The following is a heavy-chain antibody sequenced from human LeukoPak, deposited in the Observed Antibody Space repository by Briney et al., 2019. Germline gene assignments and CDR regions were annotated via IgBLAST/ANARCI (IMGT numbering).Heavy chain of an antibody. V-gene: IGHV3-13*01. D-gene: IGHD2-21*02. CDR1: GFTLSSYD. CDR2: IGTAGDT. CDR3: ARELPTLFCGGDCGNFDL. Sequence: GGSLRLSCAASGFTLSSYDMHWVRQATGKGLEWVSAIGTAGDTYYPGSVKGRLTISRENAKNSLYLQMNSLRAGDTAVYYCARELPTLFCGGDCGNFDLWGRGTLVTVSS. J-gene: IGHJ2*01.